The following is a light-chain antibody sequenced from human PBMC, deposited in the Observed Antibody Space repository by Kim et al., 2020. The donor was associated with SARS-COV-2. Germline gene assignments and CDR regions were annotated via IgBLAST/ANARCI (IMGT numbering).Light chain of an antibody. V-gene: IGKV1-5*01. CDR1: QSISSW. J-gene: IGKJ1*01. CDR2: DAS. CDR3: QQYNSYSPPPT. Sequence: DIQMTQSPSTLSASVGDRVTITCRASQSISSWLAWYQQKPGKAPKLLIYDASSLESGVPSRFSGSGSGTEFTLTISSLQPDDFATYYCQQYNSYSPPPTFGQGTKVDIK.